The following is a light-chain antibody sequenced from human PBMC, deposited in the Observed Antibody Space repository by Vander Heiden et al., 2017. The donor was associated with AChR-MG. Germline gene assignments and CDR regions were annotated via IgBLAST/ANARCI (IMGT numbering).Light chain of an antibody. CDR3: QQYWLIPWT. Sequence: DIVVTQSPDSLAVSLGERATINCKSSQSVFGNSKNYIAWYQQKPGQPPKLLIYWASARELGVPDRFSGSESGTDFTLTISSLQAEDVAIYYCQQYWLIPWTFGQGTKVEIK. CDR1: QSVFGNSKNY. J-gene: IGKJ1*01. V-gene: IGKV4-1*01. CDR2: WAS.